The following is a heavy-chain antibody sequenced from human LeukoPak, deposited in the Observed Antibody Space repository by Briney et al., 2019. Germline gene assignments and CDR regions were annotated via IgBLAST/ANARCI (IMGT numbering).Heavy chain of an antibody. V-gene: IGHV3-23*01. J-gene: IGHJ4*02. D-gene: IGHD6-19*01. CDR1: GFTFSSYA. CDR3: ARDPGSGWYDY. Sequence: GGSLRLSCAASGFTFSSYAMSWVRQAPGKGLEWVSAISGSGGSTYYADSVKGRFTISRDNSKNSLYLQMNSLRAEDTAVYYCARDPGSGWYDYWGQGTLVTVSS. CDR2: ISGSGGST.